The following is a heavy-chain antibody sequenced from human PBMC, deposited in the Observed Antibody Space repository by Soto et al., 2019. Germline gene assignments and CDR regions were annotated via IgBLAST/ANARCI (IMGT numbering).Heavy chain of an antibody. CDR3: ASPHYYDSSGYAFDI. CDR1: GFTFSSYW. J-gene: IGHJ3*02. V-gene: IGHV3-74*01. D-gene: IGHD3-22*01. CDR2: INSDGSST. Sequence: GGSLRLSCAASGFTFSSYWMHWVRQAPGKGLVWVSRINSDGSSTSYADSVKGRFTISRDNAKNTLYLQMNSLRAEDTAVYYCASPHYYDSSGYAFDIWGQGTMVTVSS.